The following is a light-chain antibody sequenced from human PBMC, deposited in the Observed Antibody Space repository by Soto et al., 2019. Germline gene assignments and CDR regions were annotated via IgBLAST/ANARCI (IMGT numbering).Light chain of an antibody. CDR1: QSISSW. Sequence: DIQMTQSPSTLSASVGDRVTITCRASQSISSWLAWYQQKPGKAPKLLIYKASSLDSGVPSRFSGSGSGTEFTITISSLQHDDVATYCCQQYNSYSWTFGQGTKVEIK. J-gene: IGKJ1*01. CDR3: QQYNSYSWT. V-gene: IGKV1-5*03. CDR2: KAS.